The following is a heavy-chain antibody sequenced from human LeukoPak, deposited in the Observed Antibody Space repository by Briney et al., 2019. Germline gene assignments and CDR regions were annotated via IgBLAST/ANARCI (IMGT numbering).Heavy chain of an antibody. Sequence: GESLKISCKGSGYGFTSYWIGWVRQMPGKGLEWMGIIYPGDSDTRYSPSFQGQVTISADKSISTAYLQWSSLKASDTAMYYCARHPYCGGDCSSNLDYWGQGTLVTVSS. V-gene: IGHV5-51*01. CDR3: ARHPYCGGDCSSNLDY. CDR1: GYGFTSYW. CDR2: IYPGDSDT. J-gene: IGHJ4*02. D-gene: IGHD2-21*01.